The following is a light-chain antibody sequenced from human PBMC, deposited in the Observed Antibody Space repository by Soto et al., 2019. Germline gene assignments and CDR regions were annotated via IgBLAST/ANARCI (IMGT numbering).Light chain of an antibody. CDR3: SSFRSGGTRVL. CDR2: EVS. Sequence: QSVLTQPASVSGSPGQSITISCTGTSSDVGNYKYVSWYQQHPGKAPKLMIYEVSNRPSGVSNRFSGSKSGNTASLTISALQAEDETDYYCSSFRSGGTRVLFGGGTKLTVL. CDR1: SSDVGNYKY. V-gene: IGLV2-14*01. J-gene: IGLJ2*01.